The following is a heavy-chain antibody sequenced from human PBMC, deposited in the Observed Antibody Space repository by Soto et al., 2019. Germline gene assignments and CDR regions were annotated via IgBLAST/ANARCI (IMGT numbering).Heavy chain of an antibody. V-gene: IGHV4-59*08. J-gene: IGHJ6*02. CDR1: GDSISSHY. CDR3: ARQGPTDGRWEFANYYGMDV. CDR2: GST. D-gene: IGHD1-26*01. Sequence: PSETLSLTCTVSGDSISSHYWSWIRQPPGKGLEWIGFGSTKYNPSLKRRVTISVDTSKNQFTLKLSPVTAADTAVYYCARQGPTDGRWEFANYYGMDVWGQGTPVTVSS.